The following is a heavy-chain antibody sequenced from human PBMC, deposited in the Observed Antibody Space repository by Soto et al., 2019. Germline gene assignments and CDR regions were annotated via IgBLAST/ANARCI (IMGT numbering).Heavy chain of an antibody. CDR1: GFTFSDYY. V-gene: IGHV3-11*06. CDR3: ARDHVSGWSHGTGGSNGY. Sequence: GGSLRLSCAASGFTFSDYYMSWIRQAPGKGLEWVSYISSSSSYTNYADSVKGRFTISRDNAKNSLYLQMNSLRAEDTAVYYCARDHVSGWSHGTGGSNGYWGQGTLVTVSS. J-gene: IGHJ4*02. CDR2: ISSSSSYT. D-gene: IGHD2-8*02.